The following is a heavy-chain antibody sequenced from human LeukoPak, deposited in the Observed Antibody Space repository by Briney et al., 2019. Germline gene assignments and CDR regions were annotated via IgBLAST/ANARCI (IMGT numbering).Heavy chain of an antibody. CDR1: GFTFSSYA. V-gene: IGHV3-30-3*01. D-gene: IGHD3-22*01. Sequence: GGSLRLSCAASGFTFSSYAMHWVRQAPGKGLEWVAVISYDGSNKYYADSVKGRFTISRDNSKNTLYLQMNSLRAEDTAVYYCARGPYYDSNPPGHFDIWGQGTMVTVSS. CDR3: ARGPYYDSNPPGHFDI. J-gene: IGHJ3*02. CDR2: ISYDGSNK.